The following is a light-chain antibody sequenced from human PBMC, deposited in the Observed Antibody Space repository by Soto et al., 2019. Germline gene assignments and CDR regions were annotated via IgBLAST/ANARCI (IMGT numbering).Light chain of an antibody. V-gene: IGKV1-39*01. Sequence: DIQMTQSPSSLSASVGDRVTITCRASQSISDYLNWYQQKPGTVPILLIYAASTLHSGVPSRFSGGGSGTDFTLTITSLQPEDFATYFCQQSYSIPYTFGQGNKLEI. J-gene: IGKJ2*01. CDR2: AAS. CDR1: QSISDY. CDR3: QQSYSIPYT.